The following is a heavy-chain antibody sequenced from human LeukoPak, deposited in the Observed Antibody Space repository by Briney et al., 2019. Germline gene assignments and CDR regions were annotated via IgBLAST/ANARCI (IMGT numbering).Heavy chain of an antibody. CDR3: ARGLVVVITTPFDY. V-gene: IGHV4-39*07. CDR1: GGSISSSSYY. Sequence: NPSETLSLTCTVSGGSISSSSYYWGWIRQPPGKGLEWIGSIYYSGSTYYNPSLKSRVTISVDTSKNQFSLKLSSVTAADTAVYYCARGLVVVITTPFDYWGQGTLVTVSS. CDR2: IYYSGST. D-gene: IGHD3-22*01. J-gene: IGHJ4*02.